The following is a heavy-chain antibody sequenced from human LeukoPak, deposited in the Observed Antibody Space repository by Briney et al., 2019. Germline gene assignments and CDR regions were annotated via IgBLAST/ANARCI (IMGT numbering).Heavy chain of an antibody. CDR1: GGSISSSNW. Sequence: SETLSLTCAVSGGSISSSNWWSWVRQPPGKGLEWIGEIYHSGSTNYNPSLKSRVTISVDKSKNQFSLKLSSVTAADTAVYYCARGAYSSGSYYFDHWGQGTLVTVSS. CDR3: ARGAYSSGSYYFDH. D-gene: IGHD6-19*01. V-gene: IGHV4-4*02. J-gene: IGHJ4*02. CDR2: IYHSGST.